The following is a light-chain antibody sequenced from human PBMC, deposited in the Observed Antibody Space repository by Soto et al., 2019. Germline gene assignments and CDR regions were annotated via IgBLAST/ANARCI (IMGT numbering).Light chain of an antibody. CDR1: SSDVGGYNY. V-gene: IGLV2-14*01. J-gene: IGLJ2*01. CDR3: SSYTRSSTVI. CDR2: GVN. Sequence: QSVLTQPASVSGSPGQSITISCTGTSSDVGGYNYVSWYQQHPGKAPKLLIYGVNNRPSGVSNRFSGSKSGNTASLTISGLQAEDEADYYCSSYTRSSTVIFGGGTQLTV.